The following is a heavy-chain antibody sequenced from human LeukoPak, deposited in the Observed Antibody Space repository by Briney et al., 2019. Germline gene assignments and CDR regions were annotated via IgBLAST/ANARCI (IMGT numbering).Heavy chain of an antibody. D-gene: IGHD2-15*01. CDR1: GYTFTSYD. J-gene: IGHJ4*02. Sequence: ASVKVSCKASGYTFTSYDINWVRQATGQGLEWMGWMNPNSGNTGYAQKFQGRVTMTRNTSISTAYMELSSLRSEDTAVYYCARGPLCSGGSCYSGFDYWGQGTLVTVSS. V-gene: IGHV1-8*01. CDR3: ARGPLCSGGSCYSGFDY. CDR2: MNPNSGNT.